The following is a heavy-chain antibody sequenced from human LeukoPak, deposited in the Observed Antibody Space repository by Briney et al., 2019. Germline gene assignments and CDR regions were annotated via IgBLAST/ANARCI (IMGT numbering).Heavy chain of an antibody. CDR3: ARDLRFLDWFDP. CDR2: INAGNGNT. V-gene: IGHV1-3*01. D-gene: IGHD3-3*01. CDR1: GYTFTSYA. J-gene: IGHJ5*02. Sequence: GASVKVSCKASGYTFTSYAMHWVRQAPRQRLEWMGWINAGNGNTKYSQKFQGRVTITRDTSASTAYMELSSLRSEDTAVYYCARDLRFLDWFDPWGQGTLVTVSS.